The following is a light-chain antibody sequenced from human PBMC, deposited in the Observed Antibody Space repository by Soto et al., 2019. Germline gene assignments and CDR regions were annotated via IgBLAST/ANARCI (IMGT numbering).Light chain of an antibody. CDR3: CSYAGSSTS. J-gene: IGLJ3*02. Sequence: QLVLTQPASVSGSPGQSITISCTGTSSDVGNYNLVSWYQQHPGKAPKLMIYEVSKRPSGISNRFSGSKSGNTASLTISGLQAEDEADYYCCSYAGSSTSFGGGTKLTVL. CDR2: EVS. CDR1: SSDVGNYNL. V-gene: IGLV2-23*02.